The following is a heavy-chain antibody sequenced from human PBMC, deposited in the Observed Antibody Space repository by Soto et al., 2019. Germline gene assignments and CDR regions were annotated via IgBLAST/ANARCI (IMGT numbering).Heavy chain of an antibody. CDR3: ARDCAEGGSYQNNWFDP. D-gene: IGHD1-26*01. V-gene: IGHV3-33*01. CDR1: GFTFSSYG. J-gene: IGHJ5*02. CDR2: IWYDGSNK. Sequence: GGSLRLSCAASGFTFSSYGMHWVRQAPGKGLEWVAVIWYDGSNKYYADSVKGRFTISRDNSKNTLYLQMNSLRAEDTAVYYCARDCAEGGSYQNNWFDPWGQGTLVTVSS.